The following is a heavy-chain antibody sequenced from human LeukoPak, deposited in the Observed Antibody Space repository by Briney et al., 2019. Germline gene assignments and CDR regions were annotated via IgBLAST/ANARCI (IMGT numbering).Heavy chain of an antibody. D-gene: IGHD3-16*01. CDR3: RRGRFWGFDI. Sequence: SETLSLTCAVSGGSFTAYYWSWIRQSPEKDLEWIGEINHSGTTNYNPSFKSRVTISVHASKREFSLKVTPVTAADTAVYYCRRGRFWGFDIWGQGTTVSVSS. CDR1: GGSFTAYY. V-gene: IGHV4-34*01. J-gene: IGHJ3*02. CDR2: INHSGTT.